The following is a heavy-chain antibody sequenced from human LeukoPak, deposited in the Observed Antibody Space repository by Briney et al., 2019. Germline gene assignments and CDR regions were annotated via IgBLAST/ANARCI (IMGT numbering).Heavy chain of an antibody. J-gene: IGHJ5*02. D-gene: IGHD2-21*01. CDR1: GFTFSITY. CDR2: IYSGGNT. V-gene: IGHV3-66*01. CDR3: ARVQFQWSDP. Sequence: GGSLRLSCAASGFTFSITYMAWVRQAPGKGLEWVGVIYSGGNTYYADSVKGRFTIARDNSKKTLSLQMNNLRVDDTAVYYCARVQFQWSDPWGQGTLVTVAS.